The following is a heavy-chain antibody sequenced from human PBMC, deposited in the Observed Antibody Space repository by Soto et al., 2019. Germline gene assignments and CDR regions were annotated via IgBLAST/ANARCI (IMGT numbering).Heavy chain of an antibody. D-gene: IGHD3-22*01. V-gene: IGHV4-4*02. J-gene: IGHJ4*02. Sequence: PSETLSLTCAVSGGSISSSNWWSWVRQPPGKGLEWIGEIYHSGSTNYNPSLKSRVTISVDKSKNQFSLKLSSVTAADTAVYYCAREGNYYDSSGYYGDFDYWGQGTLVTVSS. CDR1: GGSISSSNW. CDR2: IYHSGST. CDR3: AREGNYYDSSGYYGDFDY.